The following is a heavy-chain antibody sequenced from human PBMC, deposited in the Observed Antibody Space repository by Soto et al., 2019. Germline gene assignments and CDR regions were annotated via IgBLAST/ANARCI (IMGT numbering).Heavy chain of an antibody. D-gene: IGHD2-2*01. J-gene: IGHJ6*02. CDR2: ISSSSSYI. V-gene: IGHV3-21*01. CDR3: ARVVVVPAASYGMDV. CDR1: GFTFSSYS. Sequence: EVQLVESGGGLVKPGGSLRLSCAASGFTFSSYSMNWVRQAPGKGLEWVSSISSSSSYIYYADSVKGRFTISRDNAKNSLYLQMNSLRAEDTAVYYCARVVVVPAASYGMDVWGQGTTVTVSS.